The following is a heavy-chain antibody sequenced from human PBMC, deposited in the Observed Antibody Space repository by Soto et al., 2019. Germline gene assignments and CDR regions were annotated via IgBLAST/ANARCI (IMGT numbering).Heavy chain of an antibody. CDR1: PHSTARAPYS. Sequence: PSQTLSLTCAPSPHSTARAPYSSSRTRQHPGMGLAGAGFISHRGNTYYNPSLKSRLPLSVDMSKNQFSLKLSSVTAADTAVYFCARYRFTATWSKFDYWGQGTLVT. D-gene: IGHD3-16*02. CDR3: ARYRFTATWSKFDY. V-gene: IGHV4-31*11. CDR2: ISHRGNT. J-gene: IGHJ4*02.